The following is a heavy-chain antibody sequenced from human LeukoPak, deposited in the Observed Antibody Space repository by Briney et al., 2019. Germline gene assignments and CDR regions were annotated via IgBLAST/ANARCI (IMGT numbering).Heavy chain of an antibody. J-gene: IGHJ1*01. CDR1: GFSFSNYA. Sequence: GGSLRLSCAASGFSFSNYAMSWVRQAPGKGLEWVSGIGGSGDSIYYVDSVRGRFTVSRDNSRNTLHLQMNSLRAEDTAIYYCARDMDDYNALPPLFQHWGQGTLVTVSS. CDR2: IGGSGDSI. D-gene: IGHD5-24*01. V-gene: IGHV3-23*01. CDR3: ARDMDDYNALPPLFQH.